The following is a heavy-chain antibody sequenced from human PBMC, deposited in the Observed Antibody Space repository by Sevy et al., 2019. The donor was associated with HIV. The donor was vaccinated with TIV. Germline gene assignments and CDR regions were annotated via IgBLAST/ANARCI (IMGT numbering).Heavy chain of an antibody. D-gene: IGHD2-15*01. Sequence: ASVKVSCKASGYTFTGHYMHWVRQAPGQGLEWMGWINPNSGSTDYAQKFQGRVTLTRDTSISTAYLELSRLTSDDTARYYCARVFAYCSGGSGYCPYDAFDIWGQGTMVTVSS. CDR1: GYTFTGHY. CDR2: INPNSGST. J-gene: IGHJ3*02. CDR3: ARVFAYCSGGSGYCPYDAFDI. V-gene: IGHV1-2*02.